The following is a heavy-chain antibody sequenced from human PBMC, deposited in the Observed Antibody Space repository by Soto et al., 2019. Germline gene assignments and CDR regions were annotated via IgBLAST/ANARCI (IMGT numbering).Heavy chain of an antibody. J-gene: IGHJ3*02. Sequence: EVQLVESGGGLVKPGGSLRLSCAASGFTFSSYSMNWVRQALGKGLEWVSCISSSSSYIDYADSVKGRFTISRDNAKNSLHLQMNSLRAEDTAVYYCATGQYYYDSSGYRFDIWGQGTMVTVSS. CDR3: ATGQYYYDSSGYRFDI. V-gene: IGHV3-21*01. CDR2: ISSSSSYI. D-gene: IGHD3-22*01. CDR1: GFTFSSYS.